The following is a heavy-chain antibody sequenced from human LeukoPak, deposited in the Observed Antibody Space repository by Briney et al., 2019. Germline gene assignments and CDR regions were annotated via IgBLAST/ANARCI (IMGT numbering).Heavy chain of an antibody. Sequence: GGSLRLSCAASGFTFGNYGMSWVRQAPGKGLEWVSGINWNGGSTGYADSVEGRFTISRDNAKNSQYLQMNSLRVEDMALYYCAELGITMIGGVWGKGTTVTISS. D-gene: IGHD3-10*02. CDR2: INWNGGST. CDR1: GFTFGNYG. V-gene: IGHV3-20*04. CDR3: AELGITMIGGV. J-gene: IGHJ6*04.